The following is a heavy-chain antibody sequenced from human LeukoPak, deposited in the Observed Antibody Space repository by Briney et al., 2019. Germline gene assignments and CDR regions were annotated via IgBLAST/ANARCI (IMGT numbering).Heavy chain of an antibody. J-gene: IGHJ2*01. D-gene: IGHD4-23*01. CDR3: ARFTTVVPAFWYFDL. Sequence: RASETLSLSRAVSGGSIRDYQWSWIRQPPGKGLEWIGYIFYSGSTNYNPSLKSRVTISLATSKNQFSLQLRSVTAADTAVYYCARFTTVVPAFWYFDLWGRGTLVTVSS. V-gene: IGHV4-59*08. CDR2: IFYSGST. CDR1: GGSIRDYQ.